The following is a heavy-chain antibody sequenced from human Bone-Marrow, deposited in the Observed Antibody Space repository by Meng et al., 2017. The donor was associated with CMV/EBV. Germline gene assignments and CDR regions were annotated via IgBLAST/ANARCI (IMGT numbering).Heavy chain of an antibody. Sequence: GESLKISCAASGFPFGSYWMSWVRQAPGKGLEWVANIKQDGSEKYYVDSVKGRFTISSDNAKNSLYLQMNSLRAEDTAVYYCASSSRRTIRWLFDYWGQGTLVTVSS. J-gene: IGHJ4*02. V-gene: IGHV3-7*01. D-gene: IGHD5-12*01. CDR1: GFPFGSYW. CDR3: ASSSRRTIRWLFDY. CDR2: IKQDGSEK.